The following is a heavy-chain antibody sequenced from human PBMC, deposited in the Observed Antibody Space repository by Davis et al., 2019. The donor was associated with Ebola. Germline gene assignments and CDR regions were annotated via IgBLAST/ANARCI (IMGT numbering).Heavy chain of an antibody. D-gene: IGHD2-2*01. CDR1: GFTFSSYG. V-gene: IGHV3-30*03. CDR3: ARGSPVGGGFDP. CDR2: ISYDGSNK. J-gene: IGHJ5*02. Sequence: PGGSLRLSCAASGFTFSSYGMHWVRQAPGKGLEWVAVISYDGSNKYYADSVKGRFTISRDNSKNTLYLQMNSLRAEDTAVYYCARGSPVGGGFDPWGQGTLVTVSS.